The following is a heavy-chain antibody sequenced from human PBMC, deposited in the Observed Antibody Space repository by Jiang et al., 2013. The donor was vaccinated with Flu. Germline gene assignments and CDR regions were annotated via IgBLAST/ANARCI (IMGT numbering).Heavy chain of an antibody. D-gene: IGHD4-17*01. CDR3: ARGVYGGDYIRWFDP. J-gene: IGHJ5*02. V-gene: IGHV3-13*01. CDR1: GFTFSSYD. Sequence: VQLLESGGGLVQPGGSLRLSCAASGFTFSSYDMHWVRQATGKGLEWVSAIGTAGDTYYPGSVKGRFTISRENAKNSLYLQMNSLRAGDTAVYYCARGVYGGDYIRWFDPWGQGTLVTVSS. CDR2: IGTAGDT.